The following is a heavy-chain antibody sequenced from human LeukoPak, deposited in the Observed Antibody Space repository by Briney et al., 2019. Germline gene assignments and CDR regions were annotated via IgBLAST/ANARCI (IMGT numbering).Heavy chain of an antibody. CDR3: ARDYYGSGSYYKPFDH. CDR2: IIPTFGTA. Sequence: ASVKVSCKASGGTFSSYAISWVRQAPGQGLEWMGGIIPTFGTANYAQKFQGRVTITADEYTSTAYMELSSLRNEDTAVYYCARDYYGSGSYYKPFDHWGQGTLVNVPS. J-gene: IGHJ4*02. D-gene: IGHD3-10*01. CDR1: GGTFSSYA. V-gene: IGHV1-69*13.